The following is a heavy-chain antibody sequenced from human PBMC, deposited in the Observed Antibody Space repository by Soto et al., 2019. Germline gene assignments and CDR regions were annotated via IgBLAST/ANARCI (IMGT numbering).Heavy chain of an antibody. Sequence: SETLSLTCAVYGGSFSGYYWSWIRQPPGKGLEWIGEINHSGSTNYNPSLKSRVTISVATSKNQFSLRLSSVTATDTAVYYCARVENPGIAAAGTGYYFDYWGQGTLVTVSS. CDR2: INHSGST. V-gene: IGHV4-34*01. CDR1: GGSFSGYY. J-gene: IGHJ4*02. CDR3: ARVENPGIAAAGTGYYFDY. D-gene: IGHD6-13*01.